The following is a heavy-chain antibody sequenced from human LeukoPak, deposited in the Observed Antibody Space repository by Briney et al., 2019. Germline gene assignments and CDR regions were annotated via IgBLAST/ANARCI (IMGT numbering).Heavy chain of an antibody. Sequence: SETLSLTCTVSGGSISSYYWSWIRQPPGKGLEWIGYIYYSGSTNYNPSLKSRVTISVDTSKNQFSLRLSSVTAADTAVFYCARRTYKILRGTEYGYWYFDLWGRGTLVAVSS. CDR1: GGSISSYY. V-gene: IGHV4-59*08. CDR3: ARRTYKILRGTEYGYWYFDL. D-gene: IGHD3-9*01. CDR2: IYYSGST. J-gene: IGHJ2*01.